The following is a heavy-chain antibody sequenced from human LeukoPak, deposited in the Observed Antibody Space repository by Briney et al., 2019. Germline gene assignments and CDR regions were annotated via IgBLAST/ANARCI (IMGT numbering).Heavy chain of an antibody. CDR1: GYTFTSYD. Sequence: ASVKVSCKASGYTFTSYDINWVRQATGQGLEWMGRMNPNSGNTGYAQKFQGRVTMTRNTSISTAYMELSSLRSEDTAVYYCARGSGVSYYYGSGSSDFDYWGQGTLVTVSS. CDR3: ARGSGVSYYYGSGSSDFDY. V-gene: IGHV1-8*01. J-gene: IGHJ4*02. D-gene: IGHD3-10*01. CDR2: MNPNSGNT.